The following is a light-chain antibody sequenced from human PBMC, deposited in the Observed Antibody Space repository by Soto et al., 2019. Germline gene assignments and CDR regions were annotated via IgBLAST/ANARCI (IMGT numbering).Light chain of an antibody. J-gene: IGKJ1*01. CDR2: DAS. V-gene: IGKV1-5*01. CDR1: QSISSW. CDR3: QQYNTYSPKT. Sequence: DIRMTQSPSTLSASVGDRVTITCRASQSISSWLAWYQQKPGKAPKSLIYDASSLESGVPSRFSGSGSGTEFTLTISSLQPDDFATYYCQQYNTYSPKTFGQGTKVEIK.